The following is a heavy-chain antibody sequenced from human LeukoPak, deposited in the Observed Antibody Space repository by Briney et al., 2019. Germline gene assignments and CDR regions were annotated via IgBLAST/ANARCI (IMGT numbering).Heavy chain of an antibody. D-gene: IGHD1-26*01. CDR1: GYTSTSYD. Sequence: GASVKDSCKAPGYTSTSYDINWVPQAPGQGLEWMGWMNPNSGNTGYAQKFQGRVTMTRNTSISTAYMELSSLRSEDTAVYYCARVIRGAPTNWFDPWGQGTLVTVSS. V-gene: IGHV1-8*01. J-gene: IGHJ5*02. CDR2: MNPNSGNT. CDR3: ARVIRGAPTNWFDP.